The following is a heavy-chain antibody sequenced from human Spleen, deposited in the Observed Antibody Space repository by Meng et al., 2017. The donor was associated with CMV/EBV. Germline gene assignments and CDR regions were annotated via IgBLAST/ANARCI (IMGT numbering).Heavy chain of an antibody. CDR1: GGSISSYY. V-gene: IGHV4-59*01. Sequence: SETLSLTCTVSGGSISSYYWSWIRQPPGKGLEWIGYIYYSGSTNYNPSLKSRVTISVDTSKNQFSLKLSSVTAADTAVYYCARSPDSSAGFDYWGQGTPVTVSS. J-gene: IGHJ4*02. CDR2: IYYSGST. D-gene: IGHD3-22*01. CDR3: ARSPDSSAGFDY.